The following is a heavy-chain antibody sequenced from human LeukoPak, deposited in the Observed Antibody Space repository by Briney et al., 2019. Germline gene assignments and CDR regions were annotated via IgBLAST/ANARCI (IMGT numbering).Heavy chain of an antibody. V-gene: IGHV3-74*01. CDR2: INGDGRNI. Sequence: GGSLRLSCVASGFTFSSYWMHWVRQDPRKGLVWVSRINGDGRNINYADSVRGRFTISRDNAKNTLYLQMNSLRAEDTAVYYCARGAVYSYGRPSRYYYMDVWGKGTTVTVSS. CDR1: GFTFSSYW. J-gene: IGHJ6*03. D-gene: IGHD5-18*01. CDR3: ARGAVYSYGRPSRYYYMDV.